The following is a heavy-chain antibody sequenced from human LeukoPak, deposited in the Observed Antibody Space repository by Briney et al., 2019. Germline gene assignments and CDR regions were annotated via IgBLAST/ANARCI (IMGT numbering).Heavy chain of an antibody. CDR1: GFTFSSYE. D-gene: IGHD1-26*01. CDR3: ARDPYSGGYGNYYHYYMDV. CDR2: ISSSGSTI. J-gene: IGHJ6*03. V-gene: IGHV3-48*03. Sequence: GGSLRLSCAASGFTFSSYEMNWVRQAPGKGLEWVSYISSSGSTIYYADSVKGRFTISRDNARNSLYLQMNSLRAEDTAVYYCARDPYSGGYGNYYHYYMDVWGKGTTVTVSS.